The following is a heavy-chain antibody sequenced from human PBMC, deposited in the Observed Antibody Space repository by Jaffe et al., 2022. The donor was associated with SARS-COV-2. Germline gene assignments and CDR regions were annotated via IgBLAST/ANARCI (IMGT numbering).Heavy chain of an antibody. Sequence: QVQLQESGPGLVKPSQTLTLTCNVSGASITSGGYYWSWIRQPAGKALEWIGRISINGRSSYNPSLRSRVALSRDASMNQFSLRLSSVTAADTAMYYCAKERVGAGFEQWGQGALVTVSS. CDR2: ISINGRS. J-gene: IGHJ4*02. CDR3: AKERVGAGFEQ. CDR1: GASITSGGYY. V-gene: IGHV4-61*02. D-gene: IGHD3-16*01.